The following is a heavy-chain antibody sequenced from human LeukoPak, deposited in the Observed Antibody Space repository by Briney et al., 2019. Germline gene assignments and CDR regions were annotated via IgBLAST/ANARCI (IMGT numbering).Heavy chain of an antibody. CDR3: ARARFRIAAAGFYGWFDP. CDR1: GFTFRIYS. V-gene: IGHV3-21*01. Sequence: SGGSLRLSCAASGFTFRIYSMNWVRQAPGTGLEWVSSIGPSSGDIYYADSVKGRFTISRDNDKNSLYLQMNSLRAEDTAVYYCARARFRIAAAGFYGWFDPWGQGTLVTVSS. J-gene: IGHJ5*02. D-gene: IGHD6-13*01. CDR2: IGPSSGDI.